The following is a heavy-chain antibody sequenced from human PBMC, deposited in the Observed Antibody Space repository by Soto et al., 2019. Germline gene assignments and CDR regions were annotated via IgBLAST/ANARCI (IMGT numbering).Heavy chain of an antibody. CDR1: GGSISSGNYY. CDR2: ISYSGTT. CDR3: AKNPGYYYDSTGYHFDY. V-gene: IGHV4-30-4*01. J-gene: IGHJ4*02. Sequence: SETLSLTCTVSGGSISSGNYYWSWIRQPPGKGLEWIGFISYSGTTHYSASLRSRVSISVDTSKNQFSLDLSSVTAEDTAVYYCAKNPGYYYDSTGYHFDYWGQGTLVTVSS. D-gene: IGHD3-22*01.